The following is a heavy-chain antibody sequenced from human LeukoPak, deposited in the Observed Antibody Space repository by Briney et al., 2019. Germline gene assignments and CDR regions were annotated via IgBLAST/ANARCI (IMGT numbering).Heavy chain of an antibody. D-gene: IGHD4-17*01. CDR2: IYYSGST. Sequence: PSQTLSLTCTVSGGSISSGGYYWSWIRQHPGKGLEWIGYIYYSGSTYYNPSLKSRVTISVDTSKNQFSLKLSSVTAADTAVYYCARLSATVTTIFDYWGQGTLVTVSS. J-gene: IGHJ4*02. CDR1: GGSISSGGYY. V-gene: IGHV4-31*03. CDR3: ARLSATVTTIFDY.